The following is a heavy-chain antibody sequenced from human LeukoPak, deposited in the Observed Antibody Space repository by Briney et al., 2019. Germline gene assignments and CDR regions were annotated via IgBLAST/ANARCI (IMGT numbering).Heavy chain of an antibody. D-gene: IGHD6-19*01. CDR1: GFTFSSYA. CDR2: ISGSGGST. V-gene: IGHV3-23*01. J-gene: IGHJ4*02. CDR3: AKDRYGAAGYSSGWSDY. Sequence: GGSLRLSCAASGFTFSSYAMSWVRQAPGKGLEWVSAISGSGGSTYYADSVKGRSTISRDNSKNTLYLQMNSLRAEDTAVYYCAKDRYGAAGYSSGWSDYWGQGTLVTVSS.